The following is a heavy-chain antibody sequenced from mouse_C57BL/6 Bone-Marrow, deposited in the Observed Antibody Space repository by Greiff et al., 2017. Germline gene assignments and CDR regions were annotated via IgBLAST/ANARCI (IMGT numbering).Heavy chain of an antibody. D-gene: IGHD2-3*01. CDR1: GYTFTSYW. CDR2: IDPNSGGT. V-gene: IGHV1-72*01. Sequence: QVQLQQPGAELVKPGASVKLSCKASGYTFTSYWMHWVKQRPGRGLEWIGRIDPNSGGTKYNEKFKSKATLTVDTPSSTAYMQLSSLTSEDSAVXYCARKNDGSQYYFDYWGQGTTLTVSS. CDR3: ARKNDGSQYYFDY. J-gene: IGHJ2*01.